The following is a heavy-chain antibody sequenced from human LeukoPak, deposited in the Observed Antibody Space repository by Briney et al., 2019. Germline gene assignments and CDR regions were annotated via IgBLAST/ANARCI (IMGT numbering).Heavy chain of an antibody. CDR1: GFTFSSYA. CDR2: ISGSGGST. CDR3: AKDLPDYGDYIEGY. V-gene: IGHV3-23*01. J-gene: IGHJ4*02. Sequence: GGSLRLSCAASGFTFSSYAMSWVRQAPGRGLEWVSAISGSGGSTYYADSVKGRFTISRDNSKSTLYLQMNSLRAEDTAVYYCAKDLPDYGDYIEGYWGQGTLVTVSS. D-gene: IGHD4-17*01.